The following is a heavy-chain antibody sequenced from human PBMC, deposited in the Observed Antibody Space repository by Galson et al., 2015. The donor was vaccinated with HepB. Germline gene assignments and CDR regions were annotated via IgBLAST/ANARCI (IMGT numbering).Heavy chain of an antibody. D-gene: IGHD3-9*01. V-gene: IGHV5-51*01. CDR2: IYPSDSDT. CDR3: ARRAADYDFLTGRYYYYYMDV. CDR1: GYRFTSYW. Sequence: QSGAEVKNPGESLKISCKASGYRFTSYWIAWVRQMPGKGLEWMGVIYPSDSDTRYSPSFQGQVTISADKSISTAYLQWSSLKASDTAMYYCARRAADYDFLTGRYYYYYMDVWGKGTTVTVSS. J-gene: IGHJ6*03.